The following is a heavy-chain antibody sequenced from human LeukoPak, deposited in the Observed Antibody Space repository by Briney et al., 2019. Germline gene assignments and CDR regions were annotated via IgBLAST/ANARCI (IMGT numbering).Heavy chain of an antibody. D-gene: IGHD6-13*01. Sequence: GESLKIACKGSGYSFPSYWIGWVRQMPGKGLEWMGIIYPGDSDTRYSPSFQGQVTISADKSISTPFLQWSSLKASDTAMYYCARQQVYGITAAGPAISYYYYYMDVWGKGTTVTISS. CDR2: IYPGDSDT. V-gene: IGHV5-51*01. CDR1: GYSFPSYW. CDR3: ARQQVYGITAAGPAISYYYYYMDV. J-gene: IGHJ6*03.